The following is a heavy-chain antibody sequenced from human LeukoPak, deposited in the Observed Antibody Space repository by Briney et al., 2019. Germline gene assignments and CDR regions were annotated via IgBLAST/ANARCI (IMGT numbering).Heavy chain of an antibody. Sequence: PGGSLRLSCAASGFTFNTYWMHWVRQAPGKGLVWVARVNREGTTTAYADSVKGRFIISRDNSKNTLYLQMNNLRAEDTVVYYCARDSDWILFDYWGQGTPVTVSS. D-gene: IGHD2-2*03. V-gene: IGHV3-74*03. J-gene: IGHJ4*02. CDR3: ARDSDWILFDY. CDR2: VNREGTTT. CDR1: GFTFNTYW.